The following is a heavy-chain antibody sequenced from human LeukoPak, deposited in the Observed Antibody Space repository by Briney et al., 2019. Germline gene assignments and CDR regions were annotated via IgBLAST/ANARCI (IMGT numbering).Heavy chain of an antibody. CDR2: IYDSQIS. Sequence: SETLSLTCTVSGGSISAYDWSWIRQPPGKGVEWIGSIYDSQISSYNPSLKSRVTISLDTSQNQLSLDLSSVTAADTAVYYCARHSLVFYGSGSYFLNSMDVWGQGTTVTVSS. J-gene: IGHJ6*02. CDR1: GGSISAYD. V-gene: IGHV4-59*08. D-gene: IGHD3-10*01. CDR3: ARHSLVFYGSGSYFLNSMDV.